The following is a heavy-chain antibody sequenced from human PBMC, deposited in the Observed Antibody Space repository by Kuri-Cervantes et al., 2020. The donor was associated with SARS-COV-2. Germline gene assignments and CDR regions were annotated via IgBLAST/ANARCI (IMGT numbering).Heavy chain of an antibody. CDR2: ISWNSGRI. J-gene: IGHJ3*02. CDR3: AREGTTTVTYQGAFDI. Sequence: LSLTCAASGFTFDDYAMHWVRQAPGKGLEWVSGISWNSGRIDYADSMKGRFTLSRDNAKNSVYLHMNSLRAEDTAVYYCAREGTTTVTYQGAFDIWGQGTMVTVSS. CDR1: GFTFDDYA. D-gene: IGHD4-17*01. V-gene: IGHV3-9*01.